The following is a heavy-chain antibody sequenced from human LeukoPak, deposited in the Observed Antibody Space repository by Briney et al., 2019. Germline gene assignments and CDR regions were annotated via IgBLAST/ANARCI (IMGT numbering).Heavy chain of an antibody. CDR3: ARRNYYDSSAWFDP. CDR2: IYPGDSDT. D-gene: IGHD3-22*01. J-gene: IGHJ5*02. CDR1: GYSFTSYW. V-gene: IGHV5-51*07. Sequence: GESLKISCKGSGYSFTSYWIGWVHQMPGKGLEWMGIIYPGDSDTRYSPSFQGQVTISADKSISTAYLQWSSLKASDTATYYCARRNYYDSSAWFDPWGQGTLVTVSS.